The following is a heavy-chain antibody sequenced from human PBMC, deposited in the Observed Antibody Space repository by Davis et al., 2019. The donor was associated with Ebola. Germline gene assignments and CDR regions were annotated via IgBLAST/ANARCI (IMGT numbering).Heavy chain of an antibody. V-gene: IGHV3-20*04. CDR2: INWNGGST. D-gene: IGHD3-10*01. CDR1: GFTFDDYG. CDR3: ARVIGAGSLGAFDY. J-gene: IGHJ4*02. Sequence: GESLKISCAASGFTFDDYGMSWVRQAPGKGLEWVSGINWNGGSTGYADSVKGRFTISRDNAKNSLYLQMNSLRAEDTALYYCARVIGAGSLGAFDYWGQGTLVTVSS.